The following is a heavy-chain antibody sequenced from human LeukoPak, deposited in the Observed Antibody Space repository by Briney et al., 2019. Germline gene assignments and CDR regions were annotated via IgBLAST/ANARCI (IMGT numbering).Heavy chain of an antibody. CDR1: GFTSSSYA. CDR3: ARTLLAAAGHYYGMDV. CDR2: ISYDGSNK. V-gene: IGHV3-30*04. D-gene: IGHD6-13*01. J-gene: IGHJ6*02. Sequence: PGRSLRLSCAASGFTSSSYAMHWVRQAPGKGLEWVAVISYDGSNKYYADSVKGRFTISRDNSKNTLYLQMNSLRAEDTAVYYCARTLLAAAGHYYGMDVWGQGTTVTVSS.